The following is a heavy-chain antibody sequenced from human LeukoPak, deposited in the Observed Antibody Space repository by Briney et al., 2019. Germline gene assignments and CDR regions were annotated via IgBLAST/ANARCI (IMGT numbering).Heavy chain of an antibody. Sequence: GGSLRLSCAASGFTLSSYAMSWVRQAPGKGLEWVSGISGSGGSAYGADSVKGRFTISRDISKNTLYLQMNSLRAEDTAVYYCAKAGSAVIRHFDYWGQGTLVTVSS. CDR3: AKAGSAVIRHFDY. CDR1: GFTLSSYA. J-gene: IGHJ4*02. V-gene: IGHV3-23*01. D-gene: IGHD4-23*01. CDR2: ISGSGGSA.